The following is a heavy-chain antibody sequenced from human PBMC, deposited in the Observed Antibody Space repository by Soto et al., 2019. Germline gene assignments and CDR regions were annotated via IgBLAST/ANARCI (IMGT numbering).Heavy chain of an antibody. CDR2: IIPMFGTP. J-gene: IGHJ4*02. CDR3: AREGGAYSSGWRYFDY. V-gene: IGHV1-69*13. D-gene: IGHD6-19*01. CDR1: GGTFSTYS. Sequence: SVKVSCKASGGTFSTYSISWVRQAPGQGLEWMGMIIPMFGTPDYAQKSQGRVTITADESTSTVYMELGSLRSEDTAVYYCAREGGAYSSGWRYFDYWGQGTLVTVSS.